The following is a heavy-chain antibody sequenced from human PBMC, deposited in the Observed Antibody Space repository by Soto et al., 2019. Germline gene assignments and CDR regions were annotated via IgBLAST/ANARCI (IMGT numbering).Heavy chain of an antibody. CDR1: GGSISSSNW. Sequence: QVQLQESGPGLVKPSGTLSVTCAVSGGSISSSNWWNWVRQPPGKGLEWIGEIYHSGSTNYNPSLRSRVTISLAKSKNQFSLRVQSVTAADTAEYYCARAWPSVDSYGSGVMDVWGQGTTVPVSS. V-gene: IGHV4-4*02. CDR3: ARAWPSVDSYGSGVMDV. D-gene: IGHD5-18*01. J-gene: IGHJ6*02. CDR2: IYHSGST.